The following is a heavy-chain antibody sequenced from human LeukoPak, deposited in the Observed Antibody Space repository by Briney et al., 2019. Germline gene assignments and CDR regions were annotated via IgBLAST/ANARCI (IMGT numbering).Heavy chain of an antibody. Sequence: GGSLRLSCTVSGFTVSTNSMRWVRQAPGKGLEWVSFIYSDNTHYSDSVKGRFTISRDNSKNTLYLQMNSLRAEDTALYYCAKTGGIAAAHWGQGTLVTVSS. J-gene: IGHJ4*02. V-gene: IGHV3-53*01. CDR3: AKTGGIAAAH. D-gene: IGHD6-13*01. CDR1: GFTVSTNS. CDR2: IYSDNT.